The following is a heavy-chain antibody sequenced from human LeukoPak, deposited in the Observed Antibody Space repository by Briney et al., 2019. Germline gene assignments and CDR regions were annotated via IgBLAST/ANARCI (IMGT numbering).Heavy chain of an antibody. Sequence: SGSTYYADSVKGRFTISRDSSKNTLYLQMNSLRADDTAVYYCAKWGDYDVLTGYYVSDFWGQGTLVTVSS. CDR3: AKWGDYDVLTGYYVSDF. V-gene: IGHV3-23*01. J-gene: IGHJ4*02. CDR2: SGST. D-gene: IGHD3-9*01.